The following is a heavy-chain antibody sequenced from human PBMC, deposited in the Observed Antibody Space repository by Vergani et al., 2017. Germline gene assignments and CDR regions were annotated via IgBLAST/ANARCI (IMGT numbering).Heavy chain of an antibody. CDR2: ISGSGGST. V-gene: IGHV3-23*04. Sequence: EVQLVESGGGVVQPGGSLRLSCAASGFTFSSYAMSWVRQAPGKGLEWVSAISGSGGSTYYADSVKGRFTISRDNSKNTLYLQMNSLRAEDTAVYYCAKEHCSGGSCYSPYYYYGMDVWGQGTTVTVSS. D-gene: IGHD2-15*01. CDR3: AKEHCSGGSCYSPYYYYGMDV. J-gene: IGHJ6*02. CDR1: GFTFSSYA.